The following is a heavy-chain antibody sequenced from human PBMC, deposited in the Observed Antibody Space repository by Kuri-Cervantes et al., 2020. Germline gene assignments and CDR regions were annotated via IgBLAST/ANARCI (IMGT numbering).Heavy chain of an antibody. CDR3: AKDLVTMVRGVFDY. Sequence: GGSLRLSCAASGFIFSDYYMSWVRQAPGKGLEWVSAISGSGGSTYYADSVKGRFTISRDNSKNTLYLQMNSLRAEDTAVYYCAKDLVTMVRGVFDYWGQGTLVTVSS. V-gene: IGHV3-23*01. CDR1: GFIFSDYY. J-gene: IGHJ4*02. CDR2: ISGSGGST. D-gene: IGHD3-10*01.